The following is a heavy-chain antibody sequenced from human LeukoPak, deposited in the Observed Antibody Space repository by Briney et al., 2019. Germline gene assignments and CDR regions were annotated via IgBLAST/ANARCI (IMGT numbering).Heavy chain of an antibody. J-gene: IGHJ4*02. CDR3: ARGRFYYYGSGSYYTPFDY. CDR2: INHSGST. CDR1: GGSFSGYY. D-gene: IGHD3-10*01. Sequence: SETLSLTCAVYGGSFSGYYWSWIRQPPGKGLEWIGEINHSGSTNYNPSLKSRVTISVDTSKNQSSLKLSSVTAADTAVYYCARGRFYYYGSGSYYTPFDYWGQGTLVTVSS. V-gene: IGHV4-34*01.